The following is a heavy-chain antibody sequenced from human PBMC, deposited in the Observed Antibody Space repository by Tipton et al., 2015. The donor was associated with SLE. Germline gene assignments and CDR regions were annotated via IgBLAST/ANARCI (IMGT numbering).Heavy chain of an antibody. CDR1: GGSISLFY. J-gene: IGHJ6*03. CDR2: IYYSGDT. CDR3: VRAQLPPRHYYYYMDV. Sequence: TLSLTCTVSGGSISLFYWSWIRQPPGKGLQWIGSIYYSGDTNYNPSLKTRVTISLDTPKKQFSLRLSSVTAADTAGYYCVRAQLPPRHYYYYMDVWGKGTTVTVSS. D-gene: IGHD1-1*01. V-gene: IGHV4-59*01.